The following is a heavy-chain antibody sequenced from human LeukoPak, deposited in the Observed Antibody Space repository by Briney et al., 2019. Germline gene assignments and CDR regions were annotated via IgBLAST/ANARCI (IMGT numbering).Heavy chain of an antibody. J-gene: IGHJ4*02. Sequence: SVTVSCKASGGTFSSYAISGVRQAPGRGLEWMGGIIPIFGTANYAQKFQGRVTITADESTSTAYMELSSLRSEDTAVYYCARSIPRYDGSAYYPDYWGQGTLVTVSS. CDR1: GGTFSSYA. CDR2: IIPIFGTA. D-gene: IGHD3-22*01. V-gene: IGHV1-69*13. CDR3: ARSIPRYDGSAYYPDY.